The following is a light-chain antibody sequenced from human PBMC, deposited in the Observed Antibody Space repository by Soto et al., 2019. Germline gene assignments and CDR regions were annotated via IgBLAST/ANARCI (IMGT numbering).Light chain of an antibody. J-gene: IGKJ5*01. V-gene: IGKV3-15*01. CDR3: QHYAGGSRIT. Sequence: EIVMTQSPATLSVTQGERATLSCRASQSVSSNLAWYQQKPGQAPRLLIYGASTRATGIPDRFSGSGSGTDFTLTISRLEPEDFALYYCQHYAGGSRITFGQGTRLEIK. CDR2: GAS. CDR1: QSVSSN.